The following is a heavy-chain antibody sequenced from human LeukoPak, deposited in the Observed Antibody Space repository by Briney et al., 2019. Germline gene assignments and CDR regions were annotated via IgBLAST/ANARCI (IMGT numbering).Heavy chain of an antibody. Sequence: PSETLSLTCTVSGGSISSYYWSWIRQPPGKGLEWIGIIYYSGSTNYNPSLKSRVTISVDTSKNQFSLKLSSVTAADTALYYCARVLVYCSTPRPYYYMDVWGKGTTVTVSS. CDR2: IYYSGST. D-gene: IGHD2-15*01. CDR1: GGSISSYY. V-gene: IGHV4-59*01. J-gene: IGHJ6*03. CDR3: ARVLVYCSTPRPYYYMDV.